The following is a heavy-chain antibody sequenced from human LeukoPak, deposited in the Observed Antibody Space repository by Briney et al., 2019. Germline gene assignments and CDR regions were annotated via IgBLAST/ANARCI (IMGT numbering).Heavy chain of an antibody. V-gene: IGHV3-23*01. CDR3: AKDKATVAAKGPFDL. D-gene: IGHD2-15*01. CDR2: ISGSGATT. J-gene: IGHJ4*02. Sequence: GGSQRLSCAASEFIFSNYDMTWVRQAPGKGLEWVSSISGSGATTYYADSVKGRFTISRDNSKNTLFLQFNSLRAEDTAVYYCAKDKATVAAKGPFDLGVQGTVVTVSS. CDR1: EFIFSNYD.